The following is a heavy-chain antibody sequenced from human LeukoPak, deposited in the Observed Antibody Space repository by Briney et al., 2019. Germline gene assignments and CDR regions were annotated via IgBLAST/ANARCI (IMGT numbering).Heavy chain of an antibody. J-gene: IGHJ4*02. CDR2: INAGNGNT. D-gene: IGHD5-24*01. CDR3: ARGRWSATTATYYLDF. Sequence: ASVKVSCKASEYTFTDYAINWVRQAPGQRLEWMGWINAGNGNTKYSQKFQGRVTITRDASASTAYMELSSLTSEDTAVYYCARGRWSATTATYYLDFWGQGTLVTVSS. CDR1: EYTFTDYA. V-gene: IGHV1-3*01.